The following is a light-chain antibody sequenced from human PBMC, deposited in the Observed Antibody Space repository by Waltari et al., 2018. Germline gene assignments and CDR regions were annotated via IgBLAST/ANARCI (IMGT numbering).Light chain of an antibody. CDR3: ATWDDSLNGRV. Sequence: QSVLTQPPFASGTPGPRVTIACSGNSSNIGINTVTWYQQLPGTAPKLLIYANYHRPSGVPDRFSASKSDTSASLAISGLQSEDEADYFCATWDDSLNGRVFGGGTKLAVL. CDR1: SSNIGINT. J-gene: IGLJ3*02. CDR2: ANY. V-gene: IGLV1-44*01.